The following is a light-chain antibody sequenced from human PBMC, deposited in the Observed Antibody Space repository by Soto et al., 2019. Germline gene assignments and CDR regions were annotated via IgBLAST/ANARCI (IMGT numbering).Light chain of an antibody. J-gene: IGKJ1*01. V-gene: IGKV3-15*01. CDR3: RQYSNRPPWT. CDR1: QSVNTN. Sequence: EIVMTQSPGTLSVSPGERATLSCRASQSVNTNLAWYQQKLGQAPRLLIFGASTRATGVPARFSGRGSGTEFTLTISSLQSDDFAVYYCRQYSNRPPWTFGQGTRVDMK. CDR2: GAS.